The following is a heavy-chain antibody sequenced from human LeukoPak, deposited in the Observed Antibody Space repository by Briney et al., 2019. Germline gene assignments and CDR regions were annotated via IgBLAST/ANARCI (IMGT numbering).Heavy chain of an antibody. V-gene: IGHV4-38-2*02. CDR1: GYSIGIGYY. CDR2: IYYSGST. Sequence: PSETLSLTCIVSGYSIGIGYYWGWIRQPPGKGLEWIGSIYYSGSTYYNPSLKSRVTISVDTSKNQFSLKLSSVTAADTAVYYCIYGIGTAGPYYFDYWGQGTLVTVSS. CDR3: IYGIGTAGPYYFDY. D-gene: IGHD1-14*01. J-gene: IGHJ4*02.